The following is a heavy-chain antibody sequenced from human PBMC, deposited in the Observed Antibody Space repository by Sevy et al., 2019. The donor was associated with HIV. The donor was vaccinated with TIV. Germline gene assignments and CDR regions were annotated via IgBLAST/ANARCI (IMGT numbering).Heavy chain of an antibody. CDR3: AREGCTKPHDY. CDR2: FGFGDGKM. V-gene: IGHV3-23*01. J-gene: IGHJ4*02. Sequence: GGSLGLSCMTSGSTFPPFPITWFRQAPGRGREGVSTFGFGDGKMNYADSVKGRFTFSRDVSKNTVYLQMNSLRADDTAVYYCAREGCTKPHDYWGQGTLVTVSS. D-gene: IGHD2-8*01. CDR1: GSTFPPFP.